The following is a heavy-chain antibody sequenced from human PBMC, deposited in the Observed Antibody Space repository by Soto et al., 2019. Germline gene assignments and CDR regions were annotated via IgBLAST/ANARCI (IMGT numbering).Heavy chain of an antibody. Sequence: PGGSLRLSCAASGFTFSDYYMSWIRQAPGKGPEWVSYISSSSSDTNYADSVRGRFTISRDNAKNSLYLQMDGLRAEDTAVYYCVRDIARVGDTYYYDYWGQGTLVTVSS. CDR3: VRDIARVGDTYYYDY. CDR1: GFTFSDYY. V-gene: IGHV3-11*06. J-gene: IGHJ4*02. D-gene: IGHD1-26*01. CDR2: ISSSSSDT.